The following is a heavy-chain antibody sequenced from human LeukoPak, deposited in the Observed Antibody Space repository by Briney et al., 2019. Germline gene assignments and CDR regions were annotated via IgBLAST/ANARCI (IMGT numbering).Heavy chain of an antibody. Sequence: PGGSLRLSCAASGFTFSRYWMHWVRQAPGKGLVWVSRINSDGSGTTYADSVKGRFTISRDNAKNTLYFQMNSLRVEDTAVYYCGRKITTTGGDAFDIWGHGTMVTVSS. CDR2: INSDGSGT. V-gene: IGHV3-74*01. CDR3: GRKITTTGGDAFDI. CDR1: GFTFSRYW. D-gene: IGHD1-1*01. J-gene: IGHJ3*02.